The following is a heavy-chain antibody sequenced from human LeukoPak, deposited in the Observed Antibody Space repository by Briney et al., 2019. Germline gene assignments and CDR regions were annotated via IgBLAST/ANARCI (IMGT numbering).Heavy chain of an antibody. J-gene: IGHJ4*02. D-gene: IGHD4-17*01. CDR2: MNPNSGNT. V-gene: IGHV1-8*01. Sequence: PVASVKVSCKASGYTFTSYDINWVRQATGQGLEWMGWMNPNSGNTGYAQKFQGRVTMTRNTSISTAYMELSSLRSEDTAVYYCARSRDYGDYLDYWGQGTLVTVSS. CDR3: ARSRDYGDYLDY. CDR1: GYTFTSYD.